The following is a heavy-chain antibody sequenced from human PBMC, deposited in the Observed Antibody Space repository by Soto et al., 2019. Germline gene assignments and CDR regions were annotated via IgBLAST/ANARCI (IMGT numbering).Heavy chain of an antibody. CDR3: AKDWRYYDSSGYYGRPILYYVDY. J-gene: IGHJ4*02. CDR1: GFTFSSYA. V-gene: IGHV3-23*01. Sequence: EVQLLESGGGLVQPGGSLRLSCAASGFTFSSYAMSWVRQAPGKGLEWVSAISGSGGSTYYADSVKGRFTISRDNSKNTLYLQMNSLRAEDTAVYYCAKDWRYYDSSGYYGRPILYYVDYWGQGTLVTVSS. D-gene: IGHD3-22*01. CDR2: ISGSGGST.